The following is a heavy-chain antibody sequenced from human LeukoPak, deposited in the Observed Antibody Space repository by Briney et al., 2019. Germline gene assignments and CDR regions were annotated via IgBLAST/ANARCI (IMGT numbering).Heavy chain of an antibody. CDR3: AKDQGSGWFGGFDI. D-gene: IGHD6-19*01. J-gene: IGHJ3*02. CDR1: AFTFSYYG. Sequence: PGGSLTLSCEPSAFTFSYYGIHWVRQAPDKSLEWVPDISDDGTTTFYADSVKGRITISRDNSKNTLYLQMNSLRADDAAVYYCAKDQGSGWFGGFDIWGQGTMVTVSS. CDR2: ISDDGTTT. V-gene: IGHV3-30*18.